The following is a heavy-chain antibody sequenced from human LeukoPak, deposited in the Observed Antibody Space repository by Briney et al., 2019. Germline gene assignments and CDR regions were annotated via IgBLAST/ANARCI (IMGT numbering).Heavy chain of an antibody. CDR2: ISYDGSNK. D-gene: IGHD3-22*01. J-gene: IGHJ4*02. V-gene: IGHV3-30*03. CDR3: ARLLYYYDSSIYQRYFDY. Sequence: GGSLRLSCAASGLTFISYGMHWVRQAPGKGLEWVAVISYDGSNKYYADSVKGRFTISRDNSKNTLYLQMNTLRAEDTAVYYCARLLYYYDSSIYQRYFDYWGQGTLVTVSS. CDR1: GLTFISYG.